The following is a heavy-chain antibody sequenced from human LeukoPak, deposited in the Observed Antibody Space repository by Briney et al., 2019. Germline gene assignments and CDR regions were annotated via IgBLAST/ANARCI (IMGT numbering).Heavy chain of an antibody. CDR1: GDSISSYY. V-gene: IGHV4-4*09. CDR2: IYSSGSA. Sequence: SETLSLTCTVSGDSISSYYWSWIRQPPGKGLEWIGFIYSSGSANYSPSLRSRVTMSVDMSKNQFSLKLRSVTAAGTAVYYCARQGAVDIWDQGTMVIVSS. CDR3: ARQGAVDI. J-gene: IGHJ3*02.